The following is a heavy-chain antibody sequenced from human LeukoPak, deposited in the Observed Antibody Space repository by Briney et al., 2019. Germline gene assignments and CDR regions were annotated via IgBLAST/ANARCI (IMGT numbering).Heavy chain of an antibody. CDR2: ISYDGSKK. CDR3: ARDDYHYGMDV. CDR1: GFTFSSYA. Sequence: GRSLRLSCAASGFTFSSYAMHWVRQAPGKGLEGVAVISYDGSKKYYADSVKGRFTISRDNSKNTLYLQMNSLRAEDTAVHYCARDDYHYGMDVWGQGTTVTVSS. V-gene: IGHV3-30-3*01. J-gene: IGHJ6*02.